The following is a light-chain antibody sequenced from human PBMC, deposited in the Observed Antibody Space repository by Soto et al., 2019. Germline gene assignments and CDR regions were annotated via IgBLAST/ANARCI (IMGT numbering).Light chain of an antibody. Sequence: EVVMTQSPDTLSVSPGERATPSCRASQSVSSNLAWYQQKLGQAPRLLIYGASTRATGISARISGSGSGTEFTPTISSLQSEDFAVYYCQQYNNWPQITFGQGTRLEI. V-gene: IGKV3-15*01. J-gene: IGKJ5*01. CDR1: QSVSSN. CDR3: QQYNNWPQIT. CDR2: GAS.